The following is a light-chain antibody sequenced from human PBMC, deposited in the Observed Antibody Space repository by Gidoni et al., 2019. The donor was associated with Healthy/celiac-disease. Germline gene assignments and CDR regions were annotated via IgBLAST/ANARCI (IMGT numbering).Light chain of an antibody. CDR2: EVS. CDR3: CSYAGSSTWV. CDR1: TSAVGSYNL. Sequence: QSALTQPASVSGSPGQSITISCTGTTSAVGSYNLVSWYQQHPGKAPKLMSYEVSKRPSGVSNRCSGSKSGNTASLTISGLQAEDEADYYCCSYAGSSTWVFGTGTKVTVL. J-gene: IGLJ1*01. V-gene: IGLV2-23*02.